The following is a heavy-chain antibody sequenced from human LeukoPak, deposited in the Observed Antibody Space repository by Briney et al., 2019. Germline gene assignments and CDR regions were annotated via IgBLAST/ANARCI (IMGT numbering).Heavy chain of an antibody. CDR1: GGSISSYY. D-gene: IGHD4-17*01. CDR2: IYTSGST. V-gene: IGHV4-4*07. Sequence: SETLSLTCTVSGGSISSYYWSWIRQPAGKGLEWIGRIYTSGSTNYNPSLKSRVTISVDKSKNQFSLKRSSVTAADTAVYYCARGGHDYGFFPWGQGTLVTVSS. CDR3: ARGGHDYGFFP. J-gene: IGHJ5*02.